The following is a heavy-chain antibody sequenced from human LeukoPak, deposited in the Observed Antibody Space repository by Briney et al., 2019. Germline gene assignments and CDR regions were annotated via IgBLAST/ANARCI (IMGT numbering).Heavy chain of an antibody. D-gene: IGHD3-22*01. Sequence: ASVKVSCKASGYSSTNYGISWVRQAPGQGLEWMGWMNPNSGNTGYAQKFQGRVTMTRNTSISTAYMELSSLRSEDTAVYYCARLNDDSSGYRPLEYWGQGTLVTVSS. CDR3: ARLNDDSSGYRPLEY. CDR2: MNPNSGNT. V-gene: IGHV1-8*02. J-gene: IGHJ4*02. CDR1: GYSSTNYG.